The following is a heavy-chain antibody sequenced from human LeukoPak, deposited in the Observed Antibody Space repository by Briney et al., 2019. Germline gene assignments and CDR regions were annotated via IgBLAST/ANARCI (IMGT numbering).Heavy chain of an antibody. Sequence: ASVKVSCKASGYTFTSYGISWVRQAPGQGLEWMGWISAYNGNTNYAQKLQGRITMTTDTSTSTAYMELRSLRSDDTAVYYCARVRRYCSGGSCYSGYYYYYMDVWGKGTTVTVSS. CDR1: GYTFTSYG. J-gene: IGHJ6*03. V-gene: IGHV1-18*01. CDR3: ARVRRYCSGGSCYSGYYYYYMDV. D-gene: IGHD2-15*01. CDR2: ISAYNGNT.